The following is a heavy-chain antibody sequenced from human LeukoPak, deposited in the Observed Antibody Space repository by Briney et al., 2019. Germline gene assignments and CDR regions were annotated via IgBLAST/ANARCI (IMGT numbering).Heavy chain of an antibody. V-gene: IGHV3-7*01. CDR3: ARDAPSSGYWWGSNWFDP. D-gene: IGHD3-22*01. J-gene: IGHJ5*02. CDR2: IKQDGSEK. Sequence: GGSLRLSCVASGFTFSSYWMSWVRQAPGKGLEWVANIKQDGSEKYYVDSVKGRFTISRDNAKNSLYLQMNSLRAEDTAVYYCARDAPSSGYWWGSNWFDPWGQGTLVTVSS. CDR1: GFTFSSYW.